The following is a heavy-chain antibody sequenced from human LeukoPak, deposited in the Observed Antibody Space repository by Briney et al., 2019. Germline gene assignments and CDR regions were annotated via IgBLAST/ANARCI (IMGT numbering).Heavy chain of an antibody. Sequence: SSQTLSLTCTVSGGSISSGSYYRSWIRQPAGKGLEWIGRIYTSGSTNYNPSLKSRVTISVDTSKNQFSLKLSSVTAADTAVYYCARRGGYYGSGSSDYWGQGTLVTVSS. CDR2: IYTSGST. CDR3: ARRGGYYGSGSSDY. CDR1: GGSISSGSYY. V-gene: IGHV4-61*02. D-gene: IGHD3-10*01. J-gene: IGHJ4*02.